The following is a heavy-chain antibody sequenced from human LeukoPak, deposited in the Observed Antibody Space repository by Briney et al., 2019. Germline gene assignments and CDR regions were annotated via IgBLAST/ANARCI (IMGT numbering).Heavy chain of an antibody. V-gene: IGHV4-39*07. CDR3: ARVPLRDCSSTSCLRYFYMDV. CDR1: GGSISSSSYY. CDR2: IYYSGST. J-gene: IGHJ6*03. Sequence: SETLSLTCTVSGGSISSSSYYWGWIRQPPGKGLEWIGSIYYSGSTYYNPSLKSRVTISVDTSKNQFSLKLTSVTAADTAVYYCARVPLRDCSSTSCLRYFYMDVWGKGTTVTVS. D-gene: IGHD2-2*01.